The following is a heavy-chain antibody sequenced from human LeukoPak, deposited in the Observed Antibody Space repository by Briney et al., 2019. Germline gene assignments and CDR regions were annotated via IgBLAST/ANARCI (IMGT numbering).Heavy chain of an antibody. CDR1: GGSFSSYY. CDR3: ARADSSGYYPPYYFDY. CDR2: INHSGST. J-gene: IGHJ4*02. V-gene: IGHV4-34*01. D-gene: IGHD3-22*01. Sequence: PSETLSLTCAVYGGSFSSYYWSWIRQPPGKGLEWIGEINHSGSTNYNPSLKSRVAISVDKSKNQFSLKLSSVTAADTTVYYCARADSSGYYPPYYFDYWGQGTLVTVSS.